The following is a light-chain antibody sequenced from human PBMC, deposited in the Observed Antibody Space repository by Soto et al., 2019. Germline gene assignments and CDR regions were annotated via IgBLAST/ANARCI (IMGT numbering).Light chain of an antibody. CDR1: SSDIGIYKY. J-gene: IGLJ1*01. Sequence: QSCLTQPASVSGSPGQSIASSCTGSSSDIGIYKYVSWYQQHPGKVPKLIIYEVTNRPSGVSNRFSGSKSGNTASLPISGLQAEDEADYYCSSYTNRSTRVFGPGTKVTVL. V-gene: IGLV2-14*01. CDR3: SSYTNRSTRV. CDR2: EVT.